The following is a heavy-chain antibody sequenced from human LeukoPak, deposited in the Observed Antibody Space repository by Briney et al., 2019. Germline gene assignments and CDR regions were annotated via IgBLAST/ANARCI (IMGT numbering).Heavy chain of an antibody. CDR2: ISSSGSTI. Sequence: GGSLRLSCAASGFTFSSYEMNWVRQAPGKGLEWASYISSSGSTIYYADSVKGRFTISRDNAKNTLYLQMNSLRAEDTAVYYCAKGVLNYRGVYGELDYWGQGTLVTVSS. D-gene: IGHD4-17*01. CDR1: GFTFSSYE. V-gene: IGHV3-48*03. CDR3: AKGVLNYRGVYGELDY. J-gene: IGHJ4*02.